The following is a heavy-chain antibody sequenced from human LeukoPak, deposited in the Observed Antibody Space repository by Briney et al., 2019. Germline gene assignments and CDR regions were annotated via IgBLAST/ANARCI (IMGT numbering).Heavy chain of an antibody. J-gene: IGHJ4*02. CDR3: AKGGVMITFGGVIPFDY. D-gene: IGHD3-16*02. CDR1: GFTFSSYA. V-gene: IGHV3-23*01. CDR2: ISGSGGST. Sequence: GGSLRLSCAASGFTFSSYAMSWVRQAPGKGLEWVSAISGSGGSTYYADSVKGRFTISRDNSKNTLYLQMNSLRAEDTAVYYCAKGGVMITFGGVIPFDYWGQGTLDTVSS.